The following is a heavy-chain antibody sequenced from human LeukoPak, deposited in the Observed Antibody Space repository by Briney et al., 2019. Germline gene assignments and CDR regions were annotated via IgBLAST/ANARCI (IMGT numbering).Heavy chain of an antibody. CDR1: GGTFSSYA. V-gene: IGHV1-69*13. Sequence: GASVKVPCKASGGTFSSYAISWVRQAPGQGLEWMGGIIPIFATTNYAQKFQGRVTITADESTSTAYMELSSLRSEDTAVYYCASPNPDYYGSGSYPLYYYYYYMDVWGKGTTVTVSS. CDR2: IIPIFATT. J-gene: IGHJ6*03. CDR3: ASPNPDYYGSGSYPLYYYYYYMDV. D-gene: IGHD3-10*01.